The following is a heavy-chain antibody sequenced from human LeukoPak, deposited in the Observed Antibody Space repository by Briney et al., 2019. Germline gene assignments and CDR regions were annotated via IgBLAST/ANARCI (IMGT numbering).Heavy chain of an antibody. V-gene: IGHV4-61*08. CDR2: IYYSGIT. Sequence: PSETLSLTCSVSGGSISGGSISGYHWSWIRQPPGKGLEWIGYIYYSGITNYNPSLKSRVTISVDTSRNQFSLKLNSVTAADTAVYYCARDRGSGSLPGTWGQGTLVTVSS. CDR3: ARDRGSGSLPGT. CDR1: GGSISGGSISGYH. J-gene: IGHJ4*02. D-gene: IGHD1-26*01.